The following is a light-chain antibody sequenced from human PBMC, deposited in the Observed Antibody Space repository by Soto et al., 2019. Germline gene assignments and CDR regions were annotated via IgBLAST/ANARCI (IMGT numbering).Light chain of an antibody. V-gene: IGKV3-15*01. Sequence: EIVMTQSPATLSVSPVERATLSCRASQSVSSNLAWYLQKPGQAPRLLISGASTRAAGIPARFSGSGSGTEFILTISSLQSEDFAVYYCQHYDDWPWTFGQGTKVDIK. CDR1: QSVSSN. J-gene: IGKJ1*01. CDR2: GAS. CDR3: QHYDDWPWT.